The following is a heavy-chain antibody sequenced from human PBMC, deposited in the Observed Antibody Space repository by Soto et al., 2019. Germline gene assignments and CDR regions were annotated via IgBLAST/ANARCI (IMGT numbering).Heavy chain of an antibody. V-gene: IGHV3-33*01. Sequence: QVQLVESGGGVVQPGRSLRLSCAASGFTFSSYGMHWVRQAPGKGLEWVAVIWYDGSNKYYADSVKGRFTISRDNSKNTLYLQMSSLRAEDTAVYYCARPRNAIAGYFDYWCQGTLVIVSS. D-gene: IGHD6-13*01. J-gene: IGHJ4*02. CDR1: GFTFSSYG. CDR2: IWYDGSNK. CDR3: ARPRNAIAGYFDY.